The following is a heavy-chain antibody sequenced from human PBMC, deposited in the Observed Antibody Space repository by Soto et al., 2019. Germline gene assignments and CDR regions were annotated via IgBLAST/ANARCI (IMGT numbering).Heavy chain of an antibody. CDR1: GFSFSSYA. CDR2: ISSSSTYI. CDR3: ARPLHYYDGSGYSAY. D-gene: IGHD3-22*01. V-gene: IGHV3-21*01. J-gene: IGHJ4*02. Sequence: PWGSRRLSCGAFGFSFSSYAMNWVRQAPGKGLKWVSSISSSSTYIYYADSVKGRFTSSRDNAKNSLYLQMNCLRADDTAVCYCARPLHYYDGSGYSAYWGQGT.